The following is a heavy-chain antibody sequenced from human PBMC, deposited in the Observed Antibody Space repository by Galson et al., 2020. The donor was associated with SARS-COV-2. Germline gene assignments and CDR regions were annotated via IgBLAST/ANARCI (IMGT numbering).Heavy chain of an antibody. Sequence: SENLSLTCAVFGDSISTSHWWSWVRQPPGKGLAWVGEISPTGTTHYNPSLRSRVTMSLDKSKSQISLKLTSVTAADTAVYYCATEQQPTNWFDSWGQGILVTAS. CDR3: ATEQQPTNWFDS. J-gene: IGHJ5*01. CDR1: GDSISTSHW. D-gene: IGHD5-18*01. CDR2: ISPTGTT. V-gene: IGHV4-4*02.